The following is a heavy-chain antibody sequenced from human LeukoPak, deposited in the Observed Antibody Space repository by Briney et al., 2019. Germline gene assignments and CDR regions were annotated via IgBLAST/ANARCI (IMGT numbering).Heavy chain of an antibody. D-gene: IGHD3-22*01. Sequence: GSLRLSCAASGFTFSSYAMSWVRQAPGKGLEWVSAISGSGGSTYYADSVKGRFTISRDNSKNTLYLQMNSLRAEDTAVYYCAKSPDYDSSGFYSDYWGQGTLVTVSS. J-gene: IGHJ4*02. V-gene: IGHV3-23*01. CDR1: GFTFSSYA. CDR3: AKSPDYDSSGFYSDY. CDR2: ISGSGGST.